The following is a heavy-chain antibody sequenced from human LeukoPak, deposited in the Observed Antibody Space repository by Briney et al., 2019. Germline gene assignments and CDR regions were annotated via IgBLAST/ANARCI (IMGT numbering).Heavy chain of an antibody. J-gene: IGHJ4*02. V-gene: IGHV1-2*02. D-gene: IGHD6-19*01. CDR2: INPNTGAT. CDR3: ARDRVGSGWPRPFYFEV. CDR1: GYTFTGYY. Sequence: GASVKVSCKPSGYTFTGYYLHWVRQAPGQAPEWMGGINPNTGATAYAQNFQGRVTMSRDTSISTAYMDLSSLRSGDTAIYYCARDRVGSGWPRPFYFEVWGQGTLVTVSS.